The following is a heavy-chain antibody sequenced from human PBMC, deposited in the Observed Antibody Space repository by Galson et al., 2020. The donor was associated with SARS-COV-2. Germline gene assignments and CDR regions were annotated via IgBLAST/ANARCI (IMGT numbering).Heavy chain of an antibody. J-gene: IGHJ3*02. CDR1: GVSISSSSYY. CDR3: ATWRDVSEYNGAFDI. Sequence: SETLSLTCTVSGVSISSSSYYWSWIRQPAGKRLEWIGRLYTSGRTNYNPSLKSRVTISVDTSKNQFSLELSSVTAADTAVYYCATWRDVSEYNGAFDIWGQGTMVTVS. D-gene: IGHD1-20*01. CDR2: LYTSGRT. V-gene: IGHV4-61*02.